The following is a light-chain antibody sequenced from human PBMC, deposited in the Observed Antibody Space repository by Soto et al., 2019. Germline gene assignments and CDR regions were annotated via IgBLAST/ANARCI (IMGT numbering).Light chain of an antibody. Sequence: DIQMTQCPSSLSASVGDRVTITCRASESISSYLNWYQQKPGKAPKLLIYAASSLQSGVPSRFSGSGSGTDFTLTISSLQPEDFATYYCQQSYSTPPFYTFGQGTKLEIK. CDR3: QQSYSTPPFYT. CDR1: ESISSY. CDR2: AAS. V-gene: IGKV1-39*01. J-gene: IGKJ2*01.